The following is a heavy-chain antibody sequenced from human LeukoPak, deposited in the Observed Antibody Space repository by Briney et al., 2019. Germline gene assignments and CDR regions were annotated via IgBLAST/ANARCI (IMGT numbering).Heavy chain of an antibody. D-gene: IGHD5-18*01. CDR1: GGSISSGSYY. CDR2: IYTSGNT. V-gene: IGHV4-61*02. CDR3: ARDHSYGYVDY. J-gene: IGHJ4*02. Sequence: PSETLSFTCTVSGGSISSGSYYWSWIRQPAGKGLEWIGRIYTSGNTNYNPSLKSRVTISLDMSKNQFSLMLNSVTAADTAVYYCARDHSYGYVDYWGQGTLVTVSS.